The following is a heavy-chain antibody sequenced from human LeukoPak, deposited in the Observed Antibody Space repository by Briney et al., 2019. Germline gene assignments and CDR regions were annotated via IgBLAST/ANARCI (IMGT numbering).Heavy chain of an antibody. CDR3: ATAQRGSGSREYYFDY. CDR2: IIPIFGTA. D-gene: IGHD3-10*01. Sequence: GASVKVSCKASGGTFSSYAISWVRQAPGQGLEWMGGIIPIFGTANYAQKFQGRVTITTDESTSTAYMGLSSLRSEDTAVYYCATAQRGSGSREYYFDYWGQGTLVTVSS. V-gene: IGHV1-69*05. CDR1: GGTFSSYA. J-gene: IGHJ4*02.